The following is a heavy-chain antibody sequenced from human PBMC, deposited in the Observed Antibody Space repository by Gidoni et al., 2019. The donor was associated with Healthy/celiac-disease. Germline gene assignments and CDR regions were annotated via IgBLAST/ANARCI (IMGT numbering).Heavy chain of an antibody. CDR3: ARDRVPMITFGGAPPKFGGVGT. CDR1: GYTFTSYY. CDR2: INPSGGST. V-gene: IGHV1-46*01. D-gene: IGHD3-16*01. J-gene: IGHJ5*02. Sequence: QVQLVQSGAEVKKPGASVKVSCNASGYTFTSYYMHWVRQAPGQGLDWMGIINPSGGSTSYAQKLQGRVTMTRDTSTSTVYMELSSLRSEDTAVYYCARDRVPMITFGGAPPKFGGVGTWGQGTLVTVSS.